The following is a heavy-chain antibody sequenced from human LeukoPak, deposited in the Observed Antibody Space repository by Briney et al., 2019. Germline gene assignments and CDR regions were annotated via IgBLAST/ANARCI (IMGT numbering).Heavy chain of an antibody. CDR1: GFTFGNYA. Sequence: PGGSLRLSRAASGFTFGNYAMHWVRQAPGKGLEWVSGITWNRGSIDYADSVKGRFTISGDNAKNSLYLQMNSLRAEDTALYYCARGGGLLWFGEELVFDYWGQGTLVTVSS. V-gene: IGHV3-9*01. CDR3: ARGGGLLWFGEELVFDY. J-gene: IGHJ4*02. D-gene: IGHD3-10*01. CDR2: ITWNRGSI.